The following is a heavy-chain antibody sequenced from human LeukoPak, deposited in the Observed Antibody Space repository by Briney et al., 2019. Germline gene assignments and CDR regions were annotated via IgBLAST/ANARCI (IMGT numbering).Heavy chain of an antibody. J-gene: IGHJ4*02. V-gene: IGHV3-23*01. CDR1: GFTFSNYA. Sequence: GGSLRLSCAASGFTFSNYAMSWVRQAPGKGLEWVSDINGSGGRTNYADSVKGRFTISRDNSKNTLYLQMNSLRADDTAVYYCAKTRGGFDFWGQGTLVTVSS. CDR3: AKTRGGFDF. D-gene: IGHD3-10*01. CDR2: INGSGGRT.